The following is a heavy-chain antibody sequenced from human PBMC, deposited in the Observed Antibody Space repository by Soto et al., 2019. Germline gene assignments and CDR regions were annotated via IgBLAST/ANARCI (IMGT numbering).Heavy chain of an antibody. CDR3: ARERTERGKDV. CDR1: GGTFSSSA. Sequence: QVQLVQSGAEVKKPGSSVKVSCKASGGTFSSSAISWVRQAPGQGLEWMGAIIPVFGTAHYAQKFQGRVTITADKPTSTAYMDLSRLRSEDTAVYYCARERTERGKDVWGQGTTVTVSS. CDR2: IIPVFGTA. V-gene: IGHV1-69*06. J-gene: IGHJ6*02.